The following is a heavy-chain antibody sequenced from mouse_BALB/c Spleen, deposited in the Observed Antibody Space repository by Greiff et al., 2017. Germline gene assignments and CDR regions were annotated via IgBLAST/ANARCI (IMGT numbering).Heavy chain of an antibody. CDR2: IYPGDGDT. V-gene: IGHV1-82*01. Sequence: QVQLKESGPELVKPGASVKISCKASGYAFSSSWMNWVKQRPGQGLEWIGRIYPGDGDTNYNGKFKGKATLTADKSSSTAYMQLSSLTSVDSAVYFCARSDSYTYAMDYWGQGTSVTVSS. CDR3: ARSDSYTYAMDY. D-gene: IGHD2-12*01. CDR1: GYAFSSSW. J-gene: IGHJ4*01.